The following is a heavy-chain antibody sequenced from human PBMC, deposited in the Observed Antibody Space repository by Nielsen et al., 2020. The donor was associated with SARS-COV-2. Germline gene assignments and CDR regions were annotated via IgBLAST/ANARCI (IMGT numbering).Heavy chain of an antibody. Sequence: GESLKISCKGSGYSFTSYWIGWVRQMPGKGLEWMGIIYPGDSDTRYSPSFQGQVTISADKSISTAYLQWSSLKASDTAMYYCARRRLPGVPAATYGGNWFDPWGQGTLVTVSS. V-gene: IGHV5-51*01. CDR1: GYSFTSYW. CDR3: ARRRLPGVPAATYGGNWFDP. J-gene: IGHJ5*02. CDR2: IYPGDSDT. D-gene: IGHD2-2*01.